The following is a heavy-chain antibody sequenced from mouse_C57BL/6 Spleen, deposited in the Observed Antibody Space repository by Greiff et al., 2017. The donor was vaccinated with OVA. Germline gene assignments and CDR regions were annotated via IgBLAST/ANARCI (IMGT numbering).Heavy chain of an antibody. CDR3: TRGGSSYPYFDY. CDR2: ISSGGDYI. V-gene: IGHV5-9-1*02. D-gene: IGHD1-1*01. CDR1: GFTFSSYA. J-gene: IGHJ2*01. Sequence: EVQLVESGEGLVKPGGSLKLSCAASGFTFSSYAMSWVRQTPEKRLEWVAYISSGGDYIYYADTVNGRFTISRDNARNTLYLQMSSLKSEDTAMYYCTRGGSSYPYFDYWGQGTTLTVSS.